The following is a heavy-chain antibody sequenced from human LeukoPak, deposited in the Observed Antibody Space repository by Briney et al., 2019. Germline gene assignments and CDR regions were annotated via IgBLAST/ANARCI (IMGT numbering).Heavy chain of an antibody. CDR3: ARGVRHSAFDI. CDR1: GGSNSSFY. J-gene: IGHJ3*02. V-gene: IGHV4-59*01. CDR2: LYYSGST. D-gene: IGHD1-1*01. Sequence: SETLSLTCTVSGGSNSSFYWIWIRQPPGKGLEWIGYLYYSGSTNYNPSLKSRVTISVDTSKNQFSLKLSSVTAADTAVYYCARGVRHSAFDIWGQGTMVTVSS.